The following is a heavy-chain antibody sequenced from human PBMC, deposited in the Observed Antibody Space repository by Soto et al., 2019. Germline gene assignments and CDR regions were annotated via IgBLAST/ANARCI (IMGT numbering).Heavy chain of an antibody. Sequence: PGESLKISCKGSGYSFTSYWIGWVRQMPGKGLEWMGIIYPGDSDTRYSPSFQGQVTISADKSISTAYLQWSSLKASDTAMYYCARHPTYYDILTGYPFYYLDYWGQGTLVTVSS. CDR1: GYSFTSYW. V-gene: IGHV5-51*01. D-gene: IGHD3-9*01. J-gene: IGHJ4*02. CDR2: IYPGDSDT. CDR3: ARHPTYYDILTGYPFYYLDY.